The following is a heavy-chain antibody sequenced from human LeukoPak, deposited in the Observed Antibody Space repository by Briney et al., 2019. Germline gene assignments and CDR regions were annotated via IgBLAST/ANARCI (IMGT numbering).Heavy chain of an antibody. CDR2: IYYSGST. CDR1: GGSISSGGYY. J-gene: IGHJ4*02. D-gene: IGHD3-22*01. Sequence: PSETLSLTCTVSGGSISSGGYYWSWIRQHPGKGLEWIGYIYYSGSTNYNPSLKSRVTISVDTSKNQFSLKLSSVTAADTAAYYCARGRETDGYYPFDCWGQGTLVTVSS. V-gene: IGHV4-61*08. CDR3: ARGRETDGYYPFDC.